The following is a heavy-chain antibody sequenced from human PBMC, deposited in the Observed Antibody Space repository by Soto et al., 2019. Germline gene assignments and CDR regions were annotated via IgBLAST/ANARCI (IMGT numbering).Heavy chain of an antibody. CDR1: GFTFSSYG. V-gene: IGHV3-30*18. Sequence: GGSLRLSCAASGFTFSSYGMHWVRQAPGKGLEWVAVISYDGSNKYYADSVKGRFTISRDNSKNMLYLQMNSLRAEDTAVYYCAKVGVDIVATTMDFDYWGQGTLVTVSS. J-gene: IGHJ4*02. D-gene: IGHD5-12*01. CDR3: AKVGVDIVATTMDFDY. CDR2: ISYDGSNK.